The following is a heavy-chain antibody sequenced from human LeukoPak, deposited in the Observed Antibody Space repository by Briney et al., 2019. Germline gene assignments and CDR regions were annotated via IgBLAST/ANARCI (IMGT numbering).Heavy chain of an antibody. Sequence: PGGSLRLSCAASGFTFSDYYMSWIRQAPGSGLEWVSYITPSGTSADYADSVKGRFTISRDNAKNSLYLQMNRLSVEDTAVYFCARGHNELGVWGQGTTVTVSS. V-gene: IGHV3-11*05. D-gene: IGHD1-1*01. CDR1: GFTFSDYY. J-gene: IGHJ6*02. CDR2: ITPSGTSA. CDR3: ARGHNELGV.